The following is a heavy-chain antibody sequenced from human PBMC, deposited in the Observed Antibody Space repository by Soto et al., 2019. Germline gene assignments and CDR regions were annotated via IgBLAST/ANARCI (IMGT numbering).Heavy chain of an antibody. J-gene: IGHJ4*02. CDR1: GYTYTEYP. CDR2: INVGNGNA. CDR3: AKDLTEGPRGASDYLWGSHHYSPFDS. V-gene: IGHV1-3*01. D-gene: IGHD3-16*02. Sequence: ASVKVSCKTSGYTYTEYPIHWVRQAPGQGLEWVGWINVGNGNAKYSQKFQGRFTISRDNSKNTLYLQMNSLRAEDTAVYHCAKDLTEGPRGASDYLWGSHHYSPFDSWGQGTLVTVSS.